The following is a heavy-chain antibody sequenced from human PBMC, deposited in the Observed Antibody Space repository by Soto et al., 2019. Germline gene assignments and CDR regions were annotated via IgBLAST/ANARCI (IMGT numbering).Heavy chain of an antibody. Sequence: ASVKVSCKASGYTFTGYYMHWVRQAPGQGLEWMGWINPNSGGTNYAQKFQGRVTMTRDTSISTAYMELSRLRSDDTAVYYCARVTDYYDSSGYFLGAFDIWGQGTLVTVSS. CDR2: INPNSGGT. CDR3: ARVTDYYDSSGYFLGAFDI. V-gene: IGHV1-2*02. D-gene: IGHD3-22*01. CDR1: GYTFTGYY. J-gene: IGHJ4*02.